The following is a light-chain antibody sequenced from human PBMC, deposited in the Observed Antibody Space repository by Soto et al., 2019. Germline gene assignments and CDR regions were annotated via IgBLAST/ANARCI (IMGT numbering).Light chain of an antibody. CDR3: QQYNTYAWT. CDR1: QSISSW. Sequence: DIQMTQSPSNLSASVGDRDPITCRASQSISSWFAWYQQKPVKAPKLQIYKASSLERGVPSRFSGSGSGTEFTRTISSLQPDDFATYSGQQYNTYAWTFGQGTKVEIK. J-gene: IGKJ1*01. V-gene: IGKV1-5*03. CDR2: KAS.